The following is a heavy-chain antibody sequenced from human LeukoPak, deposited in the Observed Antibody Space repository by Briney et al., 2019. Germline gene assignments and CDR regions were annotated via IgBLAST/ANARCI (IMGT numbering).Heavy chain of an antibody. V-gene: IGHV4-59*01. J-gene: IGHJ4*02. CDR2: IPYSGST. Sequence: SQTLSRTCTVSGDSISGYYWSWIRQPPGKGLEWLGYIPYSGSTNYNPSLKSRVNISLEMSKTEFSLRLRSLAAAAMPANYCARGRYTRLFDYWGQGSLVTASS. D-gene: IGHD6-13*01. CDR3: ARGRYTRLFDY. CDR1: GDSISGYY.